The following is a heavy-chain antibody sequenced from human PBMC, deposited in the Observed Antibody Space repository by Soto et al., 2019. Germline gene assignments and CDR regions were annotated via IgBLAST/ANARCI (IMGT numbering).Heavy chain of an antibody. J-gene: IGHJ5*02. CDR1: GFTFSSYA. V-gene: IGHV3-23*01. D-gene: IGHD2-15*01. Sequence: EVQLLESGGGLVQPGGSLRLSCAASGFTFSSYAMTWVRQAPGKGLEWVSVVSGGGGSTYYADSVKGRFTISRDNSKNTVYLQMNSLRAEDTAVYYCAKDRPGDYCSGGSCNGDWFDPWGQGVLVTVSS. CDR3: AKDRPGDYCSGGSCNGDWFDP. CDR2: VSGGGGST.